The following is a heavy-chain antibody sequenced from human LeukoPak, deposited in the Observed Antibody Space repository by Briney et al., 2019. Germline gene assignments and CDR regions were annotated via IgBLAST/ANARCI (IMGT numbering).Heavy chain of an antibody. V-gene: IGHV3-33*01. J-gene: IGHJ4*02. Sequence: PGRSLRLSCAASGFTFSSYGMHWVRQAPGKGLEWVAVIWYDGSNKNYADSVKGRFTISRDNSKNTLYPQMNSLRAEDTSVYYCARNLVGPREYYFDYWGQGTLVTVSS. CDR1: GFTFSSYG. CDR2: IWYDGSNK. D-gene: IGHD1-26*01. CDR3: ARNLVGPREYYFDY.